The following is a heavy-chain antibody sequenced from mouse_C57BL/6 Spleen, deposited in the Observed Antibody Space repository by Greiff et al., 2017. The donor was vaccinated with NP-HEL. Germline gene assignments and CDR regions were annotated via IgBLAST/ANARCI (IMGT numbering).Heavy chain of an antibody. D-gene: IGHD1-1*01. Sequence: EVQRVESGGGLVQPGGSMKLSCAASGFTFSDAWMDWVRQSPEMGLEWVAEIRNKANNHATYYAESVKGRFTISRDDSKSSVYLQMNSLRAEDTGIYYCTRDYGSSYFDYWGQGTTLTVSS. J-gene: IGHJ2*01. CDR3: TRDYGSSYFDY. V-gene: IGHV6-6*01. CDR1: GFTFSDAW. CDR2: IRNKANNHAT.